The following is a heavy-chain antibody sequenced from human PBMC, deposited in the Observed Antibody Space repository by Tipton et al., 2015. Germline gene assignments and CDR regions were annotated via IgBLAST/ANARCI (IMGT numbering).Heavy chain of an antibody. V-gene: IGHV4-59*01. D-gene: IGHD6-13*01. CDR3: ARLFYSTSWYWFDP. CDR2: IRNSRYT. CDR1: GGSMSGYY. Sequence: GLVKPSETLSLTCAVSGGSMSGYYWNWIRQSPGKGLEWIGYIRNSRYTFYNPSLKSRVTISVDTSKNQFSLKLSSVTAADTAVYYCARLFYSTSWYWFDPWGQGTLVTVSS. J-gene: IGHJ5*02.